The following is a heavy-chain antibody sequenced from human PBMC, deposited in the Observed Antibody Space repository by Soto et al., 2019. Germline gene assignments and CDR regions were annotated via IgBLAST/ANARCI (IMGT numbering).Heavy chain of an antibody. V-gene: IGHV3-23*01. CDR3: ARWDYYYGSGSYFNNY. Sequence: GGSLRLSCAASGFTFSSYAMSWVRQAPGKGLEWVSAISGSGGSTYYADSVKGRFTISRDNSKNTLYLQMNSLRAEDTAVYYSARWDYYYGSGSYFNNYWGQGTLVTVSS. CDR1: GFTFSSYA. CDR2: ISGSGGST. J-gene: IGHJ4*02. D-gene: IGHD3-10*01.